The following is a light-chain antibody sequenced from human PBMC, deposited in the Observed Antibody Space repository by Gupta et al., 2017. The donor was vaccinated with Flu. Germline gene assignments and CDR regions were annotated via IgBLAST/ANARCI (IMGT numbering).Light chain of an antibody. CDR2: EVS. Sequence: QSALTQPPSVSGSPGQSVTISCTATSSDVGTYNRVSWYQQSPGTAPKLMIYEVSRRPSGVPDRFSGSKSGNTASLTISGLQGEDEADYYCSSYTSSYTYVFGTGTKVTVL. V-gene: IGLV2-18*02. J-gene: IGLJ1*01. CDR3: SSYTSSYTYV. CDR1: SSDVGTYNR.